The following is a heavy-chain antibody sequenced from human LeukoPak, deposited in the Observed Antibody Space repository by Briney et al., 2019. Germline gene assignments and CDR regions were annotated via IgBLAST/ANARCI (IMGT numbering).Heavy chain of an antibody. CDR2: ISSDGSIA. V-gene: IGHV3-74*01. D-gene: IGHD4-23*01. CDR3: ARADYGGNSDFHY. J-gene: IGHJ4*02. CDR1: GFTFSTYW. Sequence: GGSLRLSCATSGFTFSTYWMHWVRQAPGKGLVWVSRISSDGSIAINADSVEGRFTVSRDNAKNTLYLQMNSLRVEDTAVYYCARADYGGNSDFHYWGQGTLVTVSS.